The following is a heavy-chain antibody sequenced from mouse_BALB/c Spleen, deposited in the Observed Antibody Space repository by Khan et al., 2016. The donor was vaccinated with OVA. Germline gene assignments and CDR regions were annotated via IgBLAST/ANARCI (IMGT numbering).Heavy chain of an antibody. J-gene: IGHJ3*01. CDR2: VNTYYGDA. CDR1: GYTFTDFT. CDR3: ERGGGGDRFAY. Sequence: QVQLKQSGAELVRPGVSVKISCKGSGYTFTDFTMHWVKQSHAKSLEWIGVVNTYYGDATYNQKFKGKATMTVDKSSTTAYMELARLTSEDSAIYSCERGGGGDRFAYWGQGTLVTVSA. V-gene: IGHV1S137*01.